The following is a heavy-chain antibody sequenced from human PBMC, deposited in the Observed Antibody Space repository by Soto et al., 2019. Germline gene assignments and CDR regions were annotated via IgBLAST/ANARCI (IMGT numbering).Heavy chain of an antibody. CDR2: IYYSGIT. CDR1: GGSIGSGVYY. CDR3: ARSPGYYFDY. Sequence: SETLSLTCTVSGGSIGSGVYYGIWIRQHPGKVLEWIGYIYYSGITYYNPSLKSRVTISVDTSKNQFSLKLSSVTAADTAVYYCARSPGYYFDYWGQGTLVTVSS. J-gene: IGHJ4*02. V-gene: IGHV4-31*03.